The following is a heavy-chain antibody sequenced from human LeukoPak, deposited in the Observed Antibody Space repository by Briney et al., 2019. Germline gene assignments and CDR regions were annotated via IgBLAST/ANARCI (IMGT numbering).Heavy chain of an antibody. CDR2: IYYSGST. J-gene: IGHJ6*02. V-gene: IGHV4-59*01. CDR1: GGSISSYY. CDR3: ARARHDSSSWYDPYYYGMDV. D-gene: IGHD6-13*01. Sequence: SETLSLTCTVSGGSISSYYWSWIRQPPGKGLEWIGYIYYSGSTNYNPSLKSRVTISVDTSKNQFSLKLSSVTAADTAVYYCARARHDSSSWYDPYYYGMDVWGQGTTVTVSS.